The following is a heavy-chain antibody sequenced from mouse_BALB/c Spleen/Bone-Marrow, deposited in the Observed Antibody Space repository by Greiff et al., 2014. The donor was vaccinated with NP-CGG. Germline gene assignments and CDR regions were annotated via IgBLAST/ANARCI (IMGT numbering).Heavy chain of an antibody. CDR2: ISSGGSYT. D-gene: IGHD3-1*01. J-gene: IGHJ2*01. Sequence: EVQLVESGGGLVKPGGSLKLSCAASGFTFSYCAMSWVRQSPEKRLEWVAEISSGGSYTYYPDTVTGRFTISRDNAKNTLYLEMSSLRSEDTAMYYRVRDSSGYFDYWGQGTTLTVSS. CDR3: VRDSSGYFDY. CDR1: GFTFSYCA. V-gene: IGHV5-9-4*01.